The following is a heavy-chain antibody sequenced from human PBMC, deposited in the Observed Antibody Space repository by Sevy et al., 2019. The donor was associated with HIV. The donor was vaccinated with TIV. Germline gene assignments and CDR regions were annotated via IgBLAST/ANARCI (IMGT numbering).Heavy chain of an antibody. V-gene: IGHV3-21*01. D-gene: IGHD2-2*01. CDR3: ARDLERYQLRGWFDP. J-gene: IGHJ5*02. Sequence: GESLKISCAASGFTFSSYSMNWVRQAPGKGLEWVSSISSSSSYIYYADSVKGRFTISRDNAKNSLYLQMNSLRAEDTAVYYCARDLERYQLRGWFDPWGQGTLVTVSS. CDR1: GFTFSSYS. CDR2: ISSSSSYI.